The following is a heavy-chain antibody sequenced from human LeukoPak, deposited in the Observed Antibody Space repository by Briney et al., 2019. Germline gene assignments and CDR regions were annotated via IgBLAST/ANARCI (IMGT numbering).Heavy chain of an antibody. CDR2: IYYSGNT. CDR3: ARVLATDFFDY. CDR1: GGSISSSSFY. J-gene: IGHJ4*02. Sequence: SETLSLTCTVSGGSISSSSFYWGWIRQPPGKGLEWIGSIYYSGNTYYNPSLKCRVTISVDTSKNQFSLKLSSVTAADTAVYYCARVLATDFFDYWGQGTLVTVSS. D-gene: IGHD5-12*01. V-gene: IGHV4-39*01.